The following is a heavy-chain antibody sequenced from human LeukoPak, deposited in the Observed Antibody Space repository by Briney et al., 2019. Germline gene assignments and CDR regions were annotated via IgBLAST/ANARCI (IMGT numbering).Heavy chain of an antibody. V-gene: IGHV1-2*02. CDR3: ARVRSSWYGGGDAFDI. CDR1: GYTFTGYY. D-gene: IGHD6-13*01. CDR2: INPNSGGT. J-gene: IGHJ3*02. Sequence: ASAKVSCKASGYTFTGYYMHWVRQAPGQGLEWMGWINPNSGGTNYAQKFQGRVTMTRDTSISTAYMELSRLRSDDTAVYYCARVRSSWYGGGDAFDIWGQGTMVTVSS.